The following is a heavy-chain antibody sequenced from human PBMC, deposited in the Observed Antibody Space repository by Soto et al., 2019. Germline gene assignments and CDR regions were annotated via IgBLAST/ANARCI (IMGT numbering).Heavy chain of an antibody. D-gene: IGHD3-10*02. CDR3: ARLDCSGYHHWFDP. CDR1: GGSISSGDYY. CDR2: IYYSGST. V-gene: IGHV4-30-4*01. J-gene: IGHJ5*02. Sequence: SETLSLTCTVSGGSISSGDYYWSWIRQPPGKGLEWIGYIYYSGSTYYNPSLKSRVTISVDTSKNQFSLKLSSVTAADTAVYYWARLDCSGYHHWFDPWGQGTLVTVSS.